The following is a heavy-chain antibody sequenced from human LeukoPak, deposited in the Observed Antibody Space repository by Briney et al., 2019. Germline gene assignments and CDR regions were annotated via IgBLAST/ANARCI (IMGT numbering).Heavy chain of an antibody. J-gene: IGHJ4*02. CDR1: GGSISSYY. Sequence: ASETLSLTCTVSGGSISSYYWSWIRQPAGKGLEWIGRIYTSGSTNYNPSLKSRVTMSVDTSKNQFSLKLSSVTAADTAVYYCARDPVLLWFGEDNHYFDYWGQGTLVTVSS. V-gene: IGHV4-4*07. D-gene: IGHD3-10*01. CDR2: IYTSGST. CDR3: ARDPVLLWFGEDNHYFDY.